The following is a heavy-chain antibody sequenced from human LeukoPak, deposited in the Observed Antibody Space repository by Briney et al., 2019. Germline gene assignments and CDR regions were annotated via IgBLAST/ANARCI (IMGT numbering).Heavy chain of an antibody. J-gene: IGHJ4*02. CDR2: IYSGGST. D-gene: IGHD6-6*01. Sequence: GGSLRLSCAASGFTVSSNYMSWVRQAPGKGLEWVSVIYSGGSTYYADSVKGRFTISRDNSKNTLYLQMNSLRAEDTAVYYCARASARPRSYFDYWGQGTLVTVSS. CDR1: GFTVSSNY. V-gene: IGHV3-53*01. CDR3: ARASARPRSYFDY.